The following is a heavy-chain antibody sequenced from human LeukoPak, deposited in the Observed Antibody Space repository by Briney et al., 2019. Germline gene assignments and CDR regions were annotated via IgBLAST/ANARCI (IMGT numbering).Heavy chain of an antibody. CDR1: GYTFTSYA. CDR3: ARVGYSGSYFSAFDI. V-gene: IGHV7-4-1*02. CDR2: INTNTGNP. J-gene: IGHJ3*02. Sequence: ASAKVSCKASGYTFTSYAMNWVRQAPGQGLEWMGWINTNTGNPTYAQGFTGRFVFSLDTSVSTAYLQISSLKAEDTAVYYCARVGYSGSYFSAFDIWGQGTMVTVSS. D-gene: IGHD1-26*01.